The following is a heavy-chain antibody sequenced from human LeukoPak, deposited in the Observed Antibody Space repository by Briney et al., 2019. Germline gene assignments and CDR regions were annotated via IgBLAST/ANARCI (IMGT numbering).Heavy chain of an antibody. J-gene: IGHJ5*02. CDR3: AREERQWLVRWGRWFDP. D-gene: IGHD6-19*01. Sequence: KTSETLSLTCTVSGGSVSSGSYYWSWIRQPPGKGLEWIGYIYYSGSTNYNPSLKSRVTISVDTSKNQFSLKLSSVTAADTAVYYCAREERQWLVRWGRWFDPWGQGTLVTVSS. CDR2: IYYSGST. CDR1: GGSVSSGSYY. V-gene: IGHV4-61*01.